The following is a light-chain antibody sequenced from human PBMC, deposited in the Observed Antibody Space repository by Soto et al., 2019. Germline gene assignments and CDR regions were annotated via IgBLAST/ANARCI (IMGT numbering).Light chain of an antibody. CDR3: QQYINGWT. V-gene: IGKV1-39*01. Sequence: DIQMTQSPSSLSASVVDRVAITCRASHNINTYLNWYQQRPGKAPRLLIYAASSVQGGVPSRFSGSGSGTDFTLTISSLQPEDFATYYCQQYINGWTFGQGTKV. CDR1: HNINTY. CDR2: AAS. J-gene: IGKJ1*01.